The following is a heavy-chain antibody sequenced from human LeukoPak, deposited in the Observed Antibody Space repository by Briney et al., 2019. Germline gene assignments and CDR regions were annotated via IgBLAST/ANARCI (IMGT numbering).Heavy chain of an antibody. CDR1: GGTFSSYA. V-gene: IGHV1-69*13. CDR3: ARHQLLSSPERYLDYGMDV. CDR2: IIPIFGTA. Sequence: ASVRVSCKASGGTFSSYAISWVRQAPGQGLEWMGGIIPIFGTANYAQKFKGRVTITADESTSTDYMAQSSLRSEDTAVYYCARHQLLSSPERYLDYGMDVWGKGTTVTVSS. J-gene: IGHJ6*04. D-gene: IGHD2-2*01.